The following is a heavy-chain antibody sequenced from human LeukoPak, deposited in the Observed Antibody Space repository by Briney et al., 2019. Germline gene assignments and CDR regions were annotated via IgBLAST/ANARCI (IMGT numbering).Heavy chain of an antibody. D-gene: IGHD6-13*01. CDR1: GFTFSSYA. CDR2: ISYDGSNK. CDR3: ARDWKAAASFDY. Sequence: PGGSLRLSCAASGFTFSSYAMHWVRQAPGKGLEWVAVISYDGSNKYYADSVKGRFTISRDNSKNTLYLQMNSLRAEDTAVYYCARDWKAAASFDYWGQGTLVTVSS. V-gene: IGHV3-30-3*01. J-gene: IGHJ4*02.